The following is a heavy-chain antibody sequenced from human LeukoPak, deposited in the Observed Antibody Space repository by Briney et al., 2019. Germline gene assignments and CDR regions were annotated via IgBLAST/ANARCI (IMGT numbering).Heavy chain of an antibody. J-gene: IGHJ5*02. D-gene: IGHD3-10*01. CDR2: VDYRGDT. Sequence: PSETLSLTCSVSGGSMTSYYWSWIRQPPGKGLEWIGYVDYRGDTNTNYSPSLKSRVTISGDTSKNQFSLKLNSVTAADTAVYLCARSEGVYYGSSGKYYPRWFDTWGQGTLVTVSS. CDR3: ARSEGVYYGSSGKYYPRWFDT. CDR1: GGSMTSYY. V-gene: IGHV4-59*01.